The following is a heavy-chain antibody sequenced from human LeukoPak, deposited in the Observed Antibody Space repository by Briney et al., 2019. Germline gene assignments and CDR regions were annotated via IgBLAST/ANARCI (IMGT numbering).Heavy chain of an antibody. CDR1: GGTFSSYA. CDR2: IIPIFGTA. D-gene: IGHD2-2*02. J-gene: IGHJ5*02. Sequence: SVKVSCKASGGTFSSYAISWVRQAPGQGLEWMGGIIPIFGTANYAQKFQGRVTITADESTSTAYMELSSLRSEDTAVYYCARGGDCSSTSCYNNWFDPWGQGTLVTASS. CDR3: ARGGDCSSTSCYNNWFDP. V-gene: IGHV1-69*13.